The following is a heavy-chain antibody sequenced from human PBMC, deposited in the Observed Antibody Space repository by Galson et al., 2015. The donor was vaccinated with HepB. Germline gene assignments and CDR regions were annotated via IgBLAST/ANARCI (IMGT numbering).Heavy chain of an antibody. D-gene: IGHD2-2*01. CDR3: AKDPSGLNIVVVPAATDY. V-gene: IGHV3-30*18. CDR2: ISYDGSNK. J-gene: IGHJ4*02. CDR1: GFTFSSYG. Sequence: SLRLSCAASGFTFSSYGMHWVRQAPGKGLEWVAVISYDGSNKYYADSVEGRFTISRDNSKNTLYLQMNSLRAEDTAVYYCAKDPSGLNIVVVPAATDYWGQGTLVTVSS.